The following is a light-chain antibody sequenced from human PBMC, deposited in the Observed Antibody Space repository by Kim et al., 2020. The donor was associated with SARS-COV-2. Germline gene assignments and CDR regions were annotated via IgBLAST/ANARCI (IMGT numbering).Light chain of an antibody. V-gene: IGLV1-51*01. CDR1: SSNIGNNY. Sequence: GQKVTIACSGSSSNIGNNYVSWYQQLPGTAPKLLIYDNNKRPSGIPDRFSGSKSGTSATLGITGLQTGDEAEYYCGTWDSSLSGVVFGGGTQLTVL. J-gene: IGLJ2*01. CDR3: GTWDSSLSGVV. CDR2: DNN.